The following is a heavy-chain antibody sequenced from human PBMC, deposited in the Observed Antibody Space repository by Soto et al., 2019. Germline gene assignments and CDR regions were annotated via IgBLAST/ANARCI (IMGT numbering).Heavy chain of an antibody. Sequence: TSETLSLTCTVSGGSISSGDYYWSWIRQPPGKGLEWIGYIYYSGSTYYNPSLKSRVTISVDTSKNQFSLKLSSVTAADTAVYYCARVRTTYLYYYYGMDVWGQGTTVTVSS. V-gene: IGHV4-30-4*01. CDR2: IYYSGST. CDR1: GGSISSGDYY. D-gene: IGHD4-17*01. J-gene: IGHJ6*02. CDR3: ARVRTTYLYYYYGMDV.